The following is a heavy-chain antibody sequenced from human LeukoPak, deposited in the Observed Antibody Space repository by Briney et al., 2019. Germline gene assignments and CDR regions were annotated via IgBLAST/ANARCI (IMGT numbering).Heavy chain of an antibody. D-gene: IGHD4-11*01. J-gene: IGHJ4*02. CDR2: ISGSGGST. CDR1: GFTFSSYS. Sequence: GGSLRLSCAASGFTFSSYSMSWVRQAPGKGLEWVSAISGSGGSTYYADSVKGRFTISRDNSKNTLYLQMNSLRAEDTTVYYCAKAGPMTTKFNFDYWGQGTLVTVSS. V-gene: IGHV3-23*01. CDR3: AKAGPMTTKFNFDY.